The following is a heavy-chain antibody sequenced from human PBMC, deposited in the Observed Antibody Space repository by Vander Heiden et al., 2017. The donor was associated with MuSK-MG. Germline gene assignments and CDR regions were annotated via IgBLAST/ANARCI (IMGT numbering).Heavy chain of an antibody. CDR1: GSTFSPYA. J-gene: IGHJ4*02. CDR3: ARDMTNYYGSGSMGY. CDR2: ISYDGSNK. Sequence: QVQLVESGGAVVQPGRSLRLSCAASGSTFSPYALQWVRQAPGEGLEWVAVISYDGSNKSYADSVKGRFTISRDKSKNTLYLQMNSLRAEDTAVYYCARDMTNYYGSGSMGYWGQGTLVTVSS. V-gene: IGHV3-30*04. D-gene: IGHD3-10*01.